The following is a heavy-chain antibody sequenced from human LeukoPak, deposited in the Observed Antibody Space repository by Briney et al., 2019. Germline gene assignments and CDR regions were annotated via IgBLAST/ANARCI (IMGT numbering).Heavy chain of an antibody. J-gene: IGHJ4*02. CDR1: GFTFSSYG. Sequence: GGSLRLSCAASGFTFSSYGMHWVRQAPGKGLEWVAVIWYDGSNKYYADSVKGRFTISRDNSKNTLYLQMNSLRAEDTAVYYRARGSTLPGRLIWFGELSDYWGQGTLVTVSS. CDR3: ARGSTLPGRLIWFGELSDY. V-gene: IGHV3-33*01. CDR2: IWYDGSNK. D-gene: IGHD3-10*01.